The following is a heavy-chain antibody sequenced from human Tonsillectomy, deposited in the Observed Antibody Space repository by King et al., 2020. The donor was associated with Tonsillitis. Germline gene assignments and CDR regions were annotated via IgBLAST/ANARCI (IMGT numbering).Heavy chain of an antibody. CDR1: GYTFTSYG. CDR3: AREAQWLLPTQDPFDI. V-gene: IGHV1-18*04. D-gene: IGHD3-22*01. Sequence: VQLVESGAEVKKPGASVKVSCKASGYTFTSYGISWVRQAPGQGLEWMGWISVYKGNTNYAQKLQGRVTMTTDTSTSTAYMQLRSLRSDDTAVYYGAREAQWLLPTQDPFDIWGQGTMVTVAS. CDR2: ISVYKGNT. J-gene: IGHJ3*02.